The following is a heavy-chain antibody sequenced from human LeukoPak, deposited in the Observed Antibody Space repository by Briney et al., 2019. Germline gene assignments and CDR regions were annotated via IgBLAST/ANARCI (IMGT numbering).Heavy chain of an antibody. CDR3: ARGRYYYDSSGYPYNWFDP. V-gene: IGHV4-59*01. CDR2: LYHGGST. Sequence: SETLSLTCIVSRGSISSYYWSWIRQPPGKGLEWIGYLYHGGSTNYNPSLKSRVTISGDTSKNHFSLNLDSVTAADTAMYYCARGRYYYDSSGYPYNWFDPWGQGTLVTVSS. CDR1: RGSISSYY. J-gene: IGHJ5*02. D-gene: IGHD3-22*01.